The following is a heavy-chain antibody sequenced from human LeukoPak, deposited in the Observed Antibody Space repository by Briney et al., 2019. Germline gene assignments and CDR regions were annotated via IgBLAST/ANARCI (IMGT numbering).Heavy chain of an antibody. Sequence: GESLKISCKGSGYTFTGYYMHWVRQAPGQGLEWMGRINPNSGGTNYAQKFQGRVTMTRDTSISTAYMELSRLRSDDTAVYYCARDIVATMGYYYYYYMDVWGKGTTVTVSS. CDR3: ARDIVATMGYYYYYYMDV. CDR1: GYTFTGYY. CDR2: INPNSGGT. D-gene: IGHD5-12*01. V-gene: IGHV1-2*06. J-gene: IGHJ6*03.